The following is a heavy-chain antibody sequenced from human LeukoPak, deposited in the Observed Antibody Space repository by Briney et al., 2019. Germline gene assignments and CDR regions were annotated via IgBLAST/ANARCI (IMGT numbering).Heavy chain of an antibody. CDR1: GGSINSYY. J-gene: IGHJ4*02. Sequence: SETLSLTCTVSGGSINSYYWSWIRQPPGKGLEWIGYIYYSGSTNYNPSLKSRVTISVDTSKNQFSLKLSSVTAADTAVYYCAGGLRLEYLYDYWGQGTLVTVSS. CDR3: AGGLRLEYLYDY. CDR2: IYYSGST. D-gene: IGHD5-12*01. V-gene: IGHV4-59*01.